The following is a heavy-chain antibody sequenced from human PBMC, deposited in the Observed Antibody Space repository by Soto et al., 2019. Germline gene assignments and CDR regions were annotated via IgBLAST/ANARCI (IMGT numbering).Heavy chain of an antibody. CDR2: IYYSGST. CDR3: ASAGSGSEYYYYMYV. CDR1: GGSISSYY. D-gene: IGHD3-10*01. Sequence: PSETLSLTCTVSGGSISSYYWSWIRQPPGKGLEWIGYIYYSGSTNYNPSLKSRVTISVDTSKNQFSLKLSSVTAADTAVYYCASAGSGSEYYYYMYVWGKGTTVTVSS. V-gene: IGHV4-59*08. J-gene: IGHJ6*03.